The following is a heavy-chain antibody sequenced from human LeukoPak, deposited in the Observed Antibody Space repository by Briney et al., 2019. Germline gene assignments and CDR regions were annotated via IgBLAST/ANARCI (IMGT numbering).Heavy chain of an antibody. D-gene: IGHD1-7*01. CDR2: IIPIFGTA. V-gene: IGHV1-69*13. Sequence: ASVKVSCKASGGTFSSYAISWVRQAPGQGLEWTGGIIPIFGTANYAQKFQGRVTITADESTSTAYMELSSLRSEDTAVYYCAMRTTAYYYYYYMDVWGKGTTVTVSS. CDR3: AMRTTAYYYYYYMDV. J-gene: IGHJ6*03. CDR1: GGTFSSYA.